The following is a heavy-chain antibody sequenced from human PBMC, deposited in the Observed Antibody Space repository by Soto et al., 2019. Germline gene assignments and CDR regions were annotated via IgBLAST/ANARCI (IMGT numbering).Heavy chain of an antibody. CDR2: INGGNGDT. J-gene: IGHJ4*02. Sequence: ASVKVSCKASGYTFTGYAIHWVRQAPGQRLEWMGWINGGNGDTKYSQKFQGRVTITRDTSASTAYMELTSLGSEDTALYHCARGYCSSTSCQYYLDYWGQGTLVTVSS. CDR3: ARGYCSSTSCQYYLDY. CDR1: GYTFTGYA. D-gene: IGHD2-2*01. V-gene: IGHV1-3*01.